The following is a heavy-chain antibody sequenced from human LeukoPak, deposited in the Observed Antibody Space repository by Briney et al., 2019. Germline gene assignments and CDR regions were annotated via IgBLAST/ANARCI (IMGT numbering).Heavy chain of an antibody. V-gene: IGHV3-21*01. D-gene: IGHD6-13*01. CDR2: ISSGSSYM. Sequence: GGSLRLSCAASGFTFGSYSMNWVRQAPGKGLEWVSSISSGSSYMYYADSVKGRFTISRDNAKNSLYLQMNSLRAEDTAVYYCARGYSSSWYGPNDWGQGTLVTVSS. J-gene: IGHJ4*02. CDR1: GFTFGSYS. CDR3: ARGYSSSWYGPND.